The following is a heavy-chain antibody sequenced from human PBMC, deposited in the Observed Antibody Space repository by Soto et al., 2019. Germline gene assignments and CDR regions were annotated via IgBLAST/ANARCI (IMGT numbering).Heavy chain of an antibody. Sequence: QPGGSLRLSCAASGFPFSSYAMSWVRQSPGKGLEWVSAISGSGGSTYYADSVKGRFTISRDNSKNTLYLQMNSLRAEDTAVYYCAKGADSSPHPNYYHYGMDVWGQGTTVTVSS. J-gene: IGHJ6*02. CDR2: ISGSGGST. CDR1: GFPFSSYA. V-gene: IGHV3-23*01. D-gene: IGHD6-13*01. CDR3: AKGADSSPHPNYYHYGMDV.